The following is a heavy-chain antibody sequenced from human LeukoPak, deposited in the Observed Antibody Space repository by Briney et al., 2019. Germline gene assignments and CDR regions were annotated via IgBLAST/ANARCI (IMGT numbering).Heavy chain of an antibody. J-gene: IGHJ4*02. CDR3: AKDRVIGYSYGLFDY. CDR1: GFTFSGYV. V-gene: IGHV3-23*01. Sequence: GGSLRLSCEASGFTFSGYVMNWVRQAPGKGLEWVSGISGSGGSTYCADSVKGRFTISRDNSKNTLYLQMNSLRAEDTAVYYCAKDRVIGYSYGLFDYWGQGTLVTVSS. CDR2: ISGSGGST. D-gene: IGHD5-18*01.